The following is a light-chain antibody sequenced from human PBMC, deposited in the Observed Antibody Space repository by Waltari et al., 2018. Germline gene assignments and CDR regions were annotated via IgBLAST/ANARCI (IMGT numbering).Light chain of an antibody. CDR1: QSVSKY. J-gene: IGKJ1*01. CDR3: QKYESLPAT. V-gene: IGKV3-20*01. CDR2: HAS. Sequence: EIVLTQSPGSLSLSPGDRATLPCRASQSVSKYLAWYQQKPGQAPRLLIYHASSRATGIPDRFSGSGFGTDFSLTISRLEPEDFAVYYCQKYESLPATFGQGTKVEIK.